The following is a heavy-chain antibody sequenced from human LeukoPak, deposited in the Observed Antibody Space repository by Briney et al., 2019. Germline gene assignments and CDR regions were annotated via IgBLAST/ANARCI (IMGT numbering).Heavy chain of an antibody. D-gene: IGHD1-26*01. CDR1: GYTFTPNG. Sequence: ASVNVSCNASGYTFTPNGINWVRQPPGQGLEWMGVISVYNGNTNYAQKLQGRVTMTTDTSTTTAYMKLRSLRSDDTAVYYCARGHSGTLDYWGQGTLVTVSS. CDR2: ISVYNGNT. CDR3: ARGHSGTLDY. J-gene: IGHJ4*02. V-gene: IGHV1-18*01.